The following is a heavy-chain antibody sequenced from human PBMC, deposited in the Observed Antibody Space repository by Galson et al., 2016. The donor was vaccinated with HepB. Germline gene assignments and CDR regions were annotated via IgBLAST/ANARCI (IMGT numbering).Heavy chain of an antibody. CDR3: ARVHPRAVVLDY. Sequence: LSLTCNVSGGSVTSGSYFWSWIRQPPGKGLEWIGYIYYSGSTSYNPSLKSRIPISEGTTKTQFSLKLTSVTAEDTAVYYCARVHPRAVVLDYWGQGTLVTVSS. J-gene: IGHJ4*02. CDR2: IYYSGST. D-gene: IGHD4-23*01. V-gene: IGHV4-61*01. CDR1: GGSVTSGSYF.